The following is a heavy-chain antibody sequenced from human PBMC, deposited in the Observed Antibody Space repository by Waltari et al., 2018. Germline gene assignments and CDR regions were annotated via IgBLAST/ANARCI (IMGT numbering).Heavy chain of an antibody. J-gene: IGHJ4*02. Sequence: QVQLLESGPGLLQPSETLSLTCGVSGYFLNTGSYLCWFRQSPGKGLEWLATIYHVGTTFYNPSLKSRVTISMDTSKNQFSLSLKSVTATDTAVYYCVRQVLRYCTSAACRRLESWGQGTPVTVSP. CDR2: IYHVGTT. CDR3: VRQVLRYCTSAACRRLES. V-gene: IGHV4-38-2*01. D-gene: IGHD2-8*01. CDR1: GYFLNTGSY.